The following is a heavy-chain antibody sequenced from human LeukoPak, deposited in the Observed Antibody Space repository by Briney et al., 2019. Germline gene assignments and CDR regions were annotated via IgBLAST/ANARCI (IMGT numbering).Heavy chain of an antibody. J-gene: IGHJ4*02. V-gene: IGHV3-48*01. CDR3: AKDNGDNIDYFDY. CDR2: ISSSSSTI. CDR1: GFTFSSHS. Sequence: GGSLRLSCAASGFTFSSHSMNWVRQAPGKGLEWVSYISSSSSTIYYADSVKGRFTISRDNAKNSLYLQMNSLRAEDTAVYYCAKDNGDNIDYFDYWGQGTLVTVSS. D-gene: IGHD4-23*01.